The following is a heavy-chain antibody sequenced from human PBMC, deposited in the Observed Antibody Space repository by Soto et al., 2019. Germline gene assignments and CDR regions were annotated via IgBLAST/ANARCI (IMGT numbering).Heavy chain of an antibody. Sequence: VGSLRLSCAASGFTFSSYAMHWVRQAPGKGLEWVAVISYDGSNKYYADSVKGRFTISRDNSKNTLYLQMNSLRAEDTAVYYCARDDYDFWSGSAGDYWGQGTLVTVSS. J-gene: IGHJ4*02. CDR1: GFTFSSYA. CDR2: ISYDGSNK. V-gene: IGHV3-30-3*01. D-gene: IGHD3-3*01. CDR3: ARDDYDFWSGSAGDY.